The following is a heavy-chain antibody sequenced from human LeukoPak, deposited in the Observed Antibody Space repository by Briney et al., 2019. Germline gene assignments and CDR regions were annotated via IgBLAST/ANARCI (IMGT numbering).Heavy chain of an antibody. J-gene: IGHJ3*02. D-gene: IGHD4-17*01. V-gene: IGHV4-59*02. CDR3: ARDLTTVTKGFDI. CDR1: GGSVSTHY. Sequence: SETLSLTCSISGGSVSTHYWTWIRQPPGKGLEWVGYVLYNGITNYNPSLRGRITISVDTSQNQFSLSLRSVTAADTAVYYCARDLTTVTKGFDIWGQGTMVTVSS. CDR2: VLYNGIT.